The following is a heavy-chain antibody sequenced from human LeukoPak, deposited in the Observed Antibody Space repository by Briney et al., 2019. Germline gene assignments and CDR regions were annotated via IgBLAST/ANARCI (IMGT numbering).Heavy chain of an antibody. CDR1: GFSLSTSGVG. V-gene: IGHV2-5*02. CDR3: ARNRLDYVWGSYRHDGAFDI. D-gene: IGHD3-16*02. Sequence: SGPTLVNPTQTLTLTCTFSGFSLSTSGVGVGWIRQPPGKALEWLALIYWDDDKRYSPSLKSRLTITKDTSKNQVVLTMTNMDPVDTATYYCARNRLDYVWGSYRHDGAFDIWGQGTMVTVSS. CDR2: IYWDDDK. J-gene: IGHJ3*02.